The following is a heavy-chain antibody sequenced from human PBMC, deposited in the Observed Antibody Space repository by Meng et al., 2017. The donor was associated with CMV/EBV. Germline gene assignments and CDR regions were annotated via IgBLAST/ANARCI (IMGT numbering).Heavy chain of an antibody. CDR2: IIPIFGTA. D-gene: IGHD3-22*01. V-gene: IGHV1-69*05. J-gene: IGHJ5*02. CDR3: ARALKYYDSRRLGYWFDP. CDR1: GGTFSSYA. Sequence: SVKVSCKASGGTFSSYAISWVRQAPGQGLEWMGGIIPIFGTANYAQKFQGRVTITTDESTSTAYMELSSLRSEDTAVYYCARALKYYDSRRLGYWFDPWGQGTLVTVSS.